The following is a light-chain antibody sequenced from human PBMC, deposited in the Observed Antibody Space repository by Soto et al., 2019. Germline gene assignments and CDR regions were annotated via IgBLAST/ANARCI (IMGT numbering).Light chain of an antibody. V-gene: IGLV1-51*01. CDR3: GTWDSSLSAVV. J-gene: IGLJ2*01. CDR2: AND. Sequence: QSVLTQPPSVSAAPGQTVTISCSGSSSNIGNNYVSWYQQFAGTAPKLLIYANDNRPSGTPDRFSGSKSGTSATLGITGLQTGDEADYYCGTWDSSLSAVVFGGGTKLTVL. CDR1: SSNIGNNY.